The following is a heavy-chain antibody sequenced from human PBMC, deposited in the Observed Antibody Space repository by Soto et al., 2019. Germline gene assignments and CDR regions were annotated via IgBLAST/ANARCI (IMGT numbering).Heavy chain of an antibody. J-gene: IGHJ6*02. CDR1: GGSISSGGYY. CDR3: ARGGGDYYYYYGMDV. V-gene: IGHV4-31*03. D-gene: IGHD6-25*01. Sequence: QVQLQESGPGLVKPSQTLSLTCTVSGGSISSGGYYWSWIRQHPGKGLEWIGYIYYSGSTYYNPSLKSRVTISVDTSKNQFYLKLSSVTAADTAVYYCARGGGDYYYYYGMDVWGQGTTVTVYS. CDR2: IYYSGST.